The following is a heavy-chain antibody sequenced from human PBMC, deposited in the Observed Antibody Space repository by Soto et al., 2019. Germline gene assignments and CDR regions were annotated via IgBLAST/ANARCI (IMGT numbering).Heavy chain of an antibody. J-gene: IGHJ4*02. Sequence: VQLVESGGGLVQPGGSLRLSCTTSAFTLSGDWMTWVRQAPGKGLEWVGTIKQDGSEKHYVDSVKGRFTISRDNAKNSMYLQMNGLKVEDTAVYYCVRFARQLDCWGQGTLVTVSS. CDR3: VRFARQLDC. D-gene: IGHD1-1*01. V-gene: IGHV3-7*05. CDR1: AFTLSGDW. CDR2: IKQDGSEK.